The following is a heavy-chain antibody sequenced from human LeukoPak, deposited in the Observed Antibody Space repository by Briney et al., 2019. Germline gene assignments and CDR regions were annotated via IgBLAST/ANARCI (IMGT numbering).Heavy chain of an antibody. CDR2: IYYSGST. CDR1: GGSISSYY. V-gene: IGHV4-59*01. J-gene: IGHJ4*02. Sequence: SETLSLTCTVSGGSISSYYWSWIRQPPGKGLEWIGYIYYSGSTNYNPSLKSRVTISVDTSKNQFSLKLSSVTAADTAVYYCARGKSSGYSYGWRFDYWGQGTLVTVSS. CDR3: ARGKSSGYSYGWRFDY. D-gene: IGHD5-18*01.